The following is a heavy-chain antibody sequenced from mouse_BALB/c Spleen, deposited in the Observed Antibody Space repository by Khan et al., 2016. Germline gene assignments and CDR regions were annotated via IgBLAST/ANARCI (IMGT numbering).Heavy chain of an antibody. J-gene: IGHJ4*01. CDR2: ISGGSSTI. D-gene: IGHD4-1*01. CDR1: GFTFSVFG. V-gene: IGHV5-17*02. Sequence: EVELVESGGGLVQPGGSRKLSCAASGFTFSVFGIHWVRQAPEKGLEWVAYISGGSSTIYYADTVKGRFTISRDNPKNTLFLQLTSLRSEATAGYCCRRLTPYAMDYWSQGTSVTVSS. CDR3: RRLTPYAMDY.